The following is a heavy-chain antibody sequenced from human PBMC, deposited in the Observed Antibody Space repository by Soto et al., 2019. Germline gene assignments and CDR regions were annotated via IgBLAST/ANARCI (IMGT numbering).Heavy chain of an antibody. D-gene: IGHD3-3*01. CDR3: AIRSKYYNFWSYKPQCMDV. V-gene: IGHV1-8*01. CDR2: MNPNSGNT. J-gene: IGHJ6*02. CDR1: GYTFTSYD. Sequence: ASVKVSCKASGYTFTSYDINWVRQATGQGLEWMGWMNPNSGNTGYAQKFQGRVTMTRNTSISTAYMELSSLRSEDTAVYYCAIRSKYYNFWSYKPQCMDVWGQGTTVTVSS.